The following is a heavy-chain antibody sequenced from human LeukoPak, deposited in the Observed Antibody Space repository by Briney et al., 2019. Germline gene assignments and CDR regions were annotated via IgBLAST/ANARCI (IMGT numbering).Heavy chain of an antibody. D-gene: IGHD3-22*01. CDR3: ARDPPNPDSSGYYSTYYFDY. CDR2: IIPIFGTA. Sequence: GASVKVSCKASGYTFTSYDINWVRQAPGQGLEWMGGIIPIFGTANYAQKFQGRVTITADESTSTAYMELSSLRSEDTAVYYCARDPPNPDSSGYYSTYYFDYWGQGTLVTVSS. V-gene: IGHV1-69*13. CDR1: GYTFTSYD. J-gene: IGHJ4*02.